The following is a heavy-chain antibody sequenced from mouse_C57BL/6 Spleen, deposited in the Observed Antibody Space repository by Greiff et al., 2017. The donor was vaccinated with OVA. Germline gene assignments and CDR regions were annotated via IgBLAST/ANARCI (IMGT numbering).Heavy chain of an antibody. V-gene: IGHV1-63*01. CDR3: ARGYGYDGPDY. CDR2: IYPGGGYT. CDR1: GYTFTNYW. D-gene: IGHD2-2*01. Sequence: VKLMESGAELVRPGTSVKMSCKASGYTFTNYWIGWAKQRPGHGLEWIGDIYPGGGYTNYNEKFKGKATLTADKSSSTAYMQFSSLTSEDSAIYYCARGYGYDGPDYWGQGTTLTVSS. J-gene: IGHJ2*01.